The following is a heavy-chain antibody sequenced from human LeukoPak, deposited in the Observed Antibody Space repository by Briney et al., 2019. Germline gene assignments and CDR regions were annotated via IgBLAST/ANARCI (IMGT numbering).Heavy chain of an antibody. V-gene: IGHV3-43*02. CDR2: ISGDGGST. CDR3: ARESQSSPWYDY. Sequence: KWVSLISGDGGSTFYADSVKGRFTISRDNSKNSLYLQMSSLRSEDTALYYCARESQSSPWYDYWGQGTLVSVSS. D-gene: IGHD6-13*01. J-gene: IGHJ4*02.